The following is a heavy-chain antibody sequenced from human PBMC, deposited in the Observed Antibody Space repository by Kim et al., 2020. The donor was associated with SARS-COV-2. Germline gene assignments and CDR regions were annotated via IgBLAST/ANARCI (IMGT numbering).Heavy chain of an antibody. CDR1: GGSISSYY. V-gene: IGHV4-59*13. Sequence: SETLSLTCTVSGGSISSYYWSWIRQPPGKGLEWIGYIYYSGSTIYNPSLKSRVTISVDTSKNQFSLKLSSVTAADTAVYYCARHPYSGSYQGWWFDYWGQGTLVTVSS. CDR2: IYYSGST. J-gene: IGHJ4*02. CDR3: ARHPYSGSYQGWWFDY. D-gene: IGHD1-26*01.